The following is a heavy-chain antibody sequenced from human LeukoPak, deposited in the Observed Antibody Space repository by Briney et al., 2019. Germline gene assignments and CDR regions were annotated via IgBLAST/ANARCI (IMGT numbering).Heavy chain of an antibody. CDR2: IYDTGST. V-gene: IGHV4-39*01. CDR3: ARASFVAAHFDY. Sequence: SETLSLTCTVSGGSISSSTYYWGWIRQPPGKGLEWIGSIYDTGSTYYNPSLKSRVTISVDTSKNQFSLKLSSVTAADTAVYYCARASFVAAHFDYWGQGTLVTVSS. J-gene: IGHJ4*02. D-gene: IGHD6-19*01. CDR1: GGSISSSTYY.